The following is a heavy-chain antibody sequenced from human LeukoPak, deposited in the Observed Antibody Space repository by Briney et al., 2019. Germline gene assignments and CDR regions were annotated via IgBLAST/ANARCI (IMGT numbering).Heavy chain of an antibody. Sequence: PGGSLRLSCAASGFTFSSYGMHWVRQAPGKGLEWVAVISYDGSNKYYADSVKGRFTISRDNSKNTLYLQMNSLRAEDTAVYYCAKELGYCSGGSCYSGYYYYGMDVWGQGTTVTVSS. D-gene: IGHD2-15*01. CDR3: AKELGYCSGGSCYSGYYYYGMDV. J-gene: IGHJ6*02. CDR1: GFTFSSYG. CDR2: ISYDGSNK. V-gene: IGHV3-30*18.